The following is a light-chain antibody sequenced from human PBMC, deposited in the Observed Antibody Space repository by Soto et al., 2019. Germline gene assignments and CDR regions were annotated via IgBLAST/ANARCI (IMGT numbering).Light chain of an antibody. V-gene: IGLV2-23*02. CDR1: SSDVGSYNL. J-gene: IGLJ3*02. CDR2: EVS. Sequence: QSVLTQPASVSGSPGQSITISCTGTSSDVGSYNLVSWYQQHPGKAPKLMIYEVSKRPSGVSNRFSGSKSGNTASLTISGLKAEDEADYYCCSYAGISTYWVFGGGTKLTVL. CDR3: CSYAGISTYWV.